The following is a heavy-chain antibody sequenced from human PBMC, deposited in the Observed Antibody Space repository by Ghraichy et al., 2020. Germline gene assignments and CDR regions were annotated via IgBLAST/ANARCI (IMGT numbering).Heavy chain of an antibody. CDR2: IYYSGST. CDR1: GGSISSYY. J-gene: IGHJ6*02. Sequence: SETLSLTCTVSGGSISSYYWSWIRQPPGKGLEWIWYIYYSGSTNYNPSLKSRVTISVDTSKNQFSLKLSSVTAADTAVYYCASGGLTYYYGSGRHLDVWGQGTTVTVSS. V-gene: IGHV4-59*01. CDR3: ASGGLTYYYGSGRHLDV. D-gene: IGHD3-10*01.